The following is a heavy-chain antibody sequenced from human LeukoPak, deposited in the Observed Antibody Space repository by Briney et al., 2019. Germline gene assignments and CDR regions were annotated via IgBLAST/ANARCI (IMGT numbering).Heavy chain of an antibody. D-gene: IGHD3-22*01. Sequence: SETLSLTCTVSGGSISSYYWSWIRQPPGKGLEWIGRIYTSGSTNYNPSLKSRVTMSVDTSKNQFSLKLSSVTAADTAVYYCARVHYYDSSGYFGMFDPWGQGTLVTVSS. V-gene: IGHV4-4*07. J-gene: IGHJ5*02. CDR2: IYTSGST. CDR3: ARVHYYDSSGYFGMFDP. CDR1: GGSISSYY.